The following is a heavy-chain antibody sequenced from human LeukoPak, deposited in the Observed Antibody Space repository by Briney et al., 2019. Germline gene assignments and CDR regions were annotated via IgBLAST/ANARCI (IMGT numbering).Heavy chain of an antibody. CDR3: AKVHSSGWVFDY. CDR1: GFTFSSNA. Sequence: GGSLRLSCAASGFTFSSNAMSWVRQAPGKGLEWVSGIVGRAETTYSADSVKGRLSVSRDNSENTLYLQMSSLRVEDTAIYYCAKVHSSGWVFDYWGQGTLVTVSS. J-gene: IGHJ4*02. D-gene: IGHD6-19*01. CDR2: IVGRAETT. V-gene: IGHV3-23*01.